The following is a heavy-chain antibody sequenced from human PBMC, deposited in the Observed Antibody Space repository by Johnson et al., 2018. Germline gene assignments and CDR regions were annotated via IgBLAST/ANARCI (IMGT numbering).Heavy chain of an antibody. CDR2: ISWNSGTI. V-gene: IGHV3-9*01. CDR1: GFIFNDYA. D-gene: IGHD6-13*01. CDR3: AKDIVAGGAGGAFDT. J-gene: IGHJ3*02. Sequence: VQLVQSGGGLVQPGRSLRLSCVASGFIFNDYAMHWVRQAPGKGLEWVSGISWNSGTIDYGDSVKGRFSISRDNAKNSLYLQMNSLRPEDTAFYYWAKDIVAGGAGGAFDTWGKGTRVTVSS.